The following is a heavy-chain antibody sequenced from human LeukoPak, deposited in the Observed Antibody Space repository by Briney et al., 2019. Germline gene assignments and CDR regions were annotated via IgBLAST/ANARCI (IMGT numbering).Heavy chain of an antibody. V-gene: IGHV3-23*01. J-gene: IGHJ4*02. CDR3: GERESSGWVDC. CDR1: GFTFSSYA. CDR2: ISGSGGST. D-gene: IGHD6-19*01. Sequence: GGSLTLSCAASGFTFSSYAMSWVRHAPRGGVDLVSEISGSGGSTHYADSVKGRFTISRDNSKNPLYLQMNSLSAEDTAVYYCGERESSGWVDCWGQGTLVTVFS.